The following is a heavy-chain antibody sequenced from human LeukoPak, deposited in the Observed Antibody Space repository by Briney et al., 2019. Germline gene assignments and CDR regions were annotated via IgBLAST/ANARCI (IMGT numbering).Heavy chain of an antibody. J-gene: IGHJ6*03. CDR3: ASGGPDYGYYMDV. CDR2: IYYSGST. CDR1: GYSTSSSFY. D-gene: IGHD3-16*01. Sequence: SETLSLTCTVSGYSTSSSFYWSWIRQPPGKGLEWIGYIYYSGSTNYNPSLKSRVTISVDTSKNLFSLKLSSVTAADTAAYYCASGGPDYGYYMDVWGKGTTVTISS. V-gene: IGHV4-61*01.